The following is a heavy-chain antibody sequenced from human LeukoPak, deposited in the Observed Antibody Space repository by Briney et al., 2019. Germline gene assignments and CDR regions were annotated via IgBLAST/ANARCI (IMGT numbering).Heavy chain of an antibody. Sequence: PGGSLRLSCAASGFTFSNYALNWVRQAPGKGLEWVSASGTSGDTYYADSVRGRFTISRDNAKNMVYLQMSSLRAEDTALYYCAQKRPGTYPFDYWGQETLVTVSS. V-gene: IGHV3-23*01. CDR2: SGTSGDT. J-gene: IGHJ4*02. CDR1: GFTFSNYA. CDR3: AQKRPGTYPFDY. D-gene: IGHD6-13*01.